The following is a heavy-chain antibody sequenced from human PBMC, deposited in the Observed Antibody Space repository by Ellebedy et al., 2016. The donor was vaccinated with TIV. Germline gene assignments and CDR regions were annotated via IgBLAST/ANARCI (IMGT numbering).Heavy chain of an antibody. CDR3: TRGKARTGYQYGMDL. CDR1: GFTVSRNY. D-gene: IGHD6-13*01. CDR2: LYSGGST. Sequence: PGGSLRLSCAASGFTVSRNYMSWVRQAPGKGLEWVSVLYSGGSTYYADSVKGRFTISRDNSKNTVYLQMNSLRAEDTAVYFCTRGKARTGYQYGMDLWGQGTTVAVSS. V-gene: IGHV3-53*01. J-gene: IGHJ6*02.